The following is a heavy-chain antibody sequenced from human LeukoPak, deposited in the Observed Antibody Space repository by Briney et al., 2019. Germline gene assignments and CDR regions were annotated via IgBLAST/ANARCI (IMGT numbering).Heavy chain of an antibody. V-gene: IGHV4-39*07. CDR3: ARGAFDTGNSHRGFNI. CDR2: IYYGGST. CDR1: GGSIRTRSDY. J-gene: IGHJ3*02. D-gene: IGHD4-23*01. Sequence: SETLFLTCTVSGGSIRTRSDYWVWIRQPPGARLEWIGTIYYGGSTYYNPSLKSRVTISIDKSRDQFSLRLTSVTAADTAVYFCARGAFDTGNSHRGFNIWGQGTTVTVSS.